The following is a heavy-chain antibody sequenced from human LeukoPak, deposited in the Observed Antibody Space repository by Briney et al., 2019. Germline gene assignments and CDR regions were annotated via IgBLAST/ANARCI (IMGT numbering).Heavy chain of an antibody. J-gene: IGHJ5*02. CDR2: ISHSGST. CDR3: ARHASLDL. V-gene: IGHV4-30-4*08. Sequence: PSETLSLTCAVSGGSLSSGDYYWSWIRQHPGKGLEWIGYISHSGSTYYNPSLKSRVTISVDTSKNQFSLKLSSVTAADTAVYYCARHASLDLWGQGTLVTVSS. CDR1: GGSLSSGDYY.